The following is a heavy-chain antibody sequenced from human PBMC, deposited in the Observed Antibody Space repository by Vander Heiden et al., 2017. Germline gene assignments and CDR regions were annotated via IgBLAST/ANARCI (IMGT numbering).Heavy chain of an antibody. CDR1: GYTFTSYA. CDR3: AREGVAATGLGY. J-gene: IGHJ4*02. D-gene: IGHD2-15*01. Sequence: QVQLVQSGAEVKKPGASVKVSCKASGYTFTSYAINWVRQATGQGLEWMGWMNPNSGNTGYAQKFQGRVTMTRNTSISTAYMELSSLGSEDTAVYYCAREGVAATGLGYWGQGTLVTVSS. V-gene: IGHV1-8*01. CDR2: MNPNSGNT.